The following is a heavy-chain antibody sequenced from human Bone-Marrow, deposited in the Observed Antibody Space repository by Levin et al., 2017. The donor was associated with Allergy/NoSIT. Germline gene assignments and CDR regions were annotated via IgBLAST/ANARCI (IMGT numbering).Heavy chain of an antibody. Sequence: GESLKISCAASGFTFRSFEMNWFRQPPGKGLEWISDISSGSSNINYADSVKGRLTISRDNAKDSLYLEMNSLSVEDTAVYYCARRNGYYYGAFDIWGPGIMVTVSS. D-gene: IGHD3-22*01. CDR3: ARRNGYYYGAFDI. V-gene: IGHV3-48*03. J-gene: IGHJ3*02. CDR1: GFTFRSFE. CDR2: ISSGSSNI.